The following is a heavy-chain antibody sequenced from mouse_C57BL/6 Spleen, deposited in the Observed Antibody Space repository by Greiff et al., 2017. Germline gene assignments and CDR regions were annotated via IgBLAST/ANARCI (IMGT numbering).Heavy chain of an antibody. Sequence: EVMLVESGGDLVKPGGSLKLSCAASGFTFSSYGMSWVRQTPDKRLEWVATISSGGSYTYYPDSVKGRFTISRDNAKNTLYLQMSSLKSEDTAMYYCARRVYDYDGGFAYWGQGTLVTVSA. J-gene: IGHJ3*01. D-gene: IGHD2-4*01. CDR1: GFTFSSYG. CDR3: ARRVYDYDGGFAY. V-gene: IGHV5-6*02. CDR2: ISSGGSYT.